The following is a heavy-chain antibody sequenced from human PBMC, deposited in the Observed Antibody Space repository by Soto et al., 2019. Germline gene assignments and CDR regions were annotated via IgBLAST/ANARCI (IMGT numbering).Heavy chain of an antibody. CDR3: ARVHPSRLGAFDV. Sequence: VESGGELVRPGGSLRLSCSASGFTLSNYGMHWLRQVPGKGPVWVARMNGGGTSTNYAGSVKGRFSISRDTAKNTRYLQISSLTVEDTALYYCARVHPSRLGAFDVCGQRTLVSVSS. D-gene: IGHD3-16*01. CDR2: MNGGGTST. V-gene: IGHV3-74*01. J-gene: IGHJ3*01. CDR1: GFTLSNYG.